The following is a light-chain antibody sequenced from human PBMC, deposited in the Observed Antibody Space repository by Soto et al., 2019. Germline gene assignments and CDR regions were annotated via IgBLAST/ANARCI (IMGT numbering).Light chain of an antibody. Sequence: DIHLTQSPSFLSASVGDRVTITCRASQGISTYLAWYQQKPGKAPNLLIYAASTLQSGVPSRLTGSGSGTEFTLTIISLQPEDFAIYYCQQLSSYPRTFGPGTKVDVK. CDR1: QGISTY. V-gene: IGKV1-9*01. CDR2: AAS. J-gene: IGKJ3*01. CDR3: QQLSSYPRT.